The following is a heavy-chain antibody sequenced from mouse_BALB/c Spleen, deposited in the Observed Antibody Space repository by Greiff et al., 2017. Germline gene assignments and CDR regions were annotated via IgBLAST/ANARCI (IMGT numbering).Heavy chain of an antibody. V-gene: IGHV1-87*01. J-gene: IGHJ1*01. D-gene: IGHD4-1*01. Sequence: VQLQQSGAELARPGASVKLSCKASGYTFTSYWMQWVKQRPGQGLEWIGAIYPGDGDTRYTQKFKGKATLTADKSSSTAYMQLSSLTSEDTAVYYCANWDWYFDVWGAGTTVTVSS. CDR1: GYTFTSYW. CDR3: ANWDWYFDV. CDR2: IYPGDGDT.